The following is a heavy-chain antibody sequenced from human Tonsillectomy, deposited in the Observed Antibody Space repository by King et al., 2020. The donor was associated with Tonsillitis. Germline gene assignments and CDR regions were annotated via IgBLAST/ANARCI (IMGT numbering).Heavy chain of an antibody. CDR2: ISNGGSEK. Sequence: VQLVESGGGVVQPGRSLTLSCAASGFTFNSYALHWVRQAPGKGLEWVAVISNGGSEKYYTDSVKGRFTISRDNSKNTVYLQMNSLRVEDTAVYSCARDRDGHSHVDHWGQGTLVTVSS. D-gene: IGHD5-24*01. V-gene: IGHV3-30*04. CDR3: ARDRDGHSHVDH. CDR1: GFTFNSYA. J-gene: IGHJ4*02.